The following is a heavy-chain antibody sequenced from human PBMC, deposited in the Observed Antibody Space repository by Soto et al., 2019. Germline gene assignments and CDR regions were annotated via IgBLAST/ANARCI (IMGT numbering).Heavy chain of an antibody. Sequence: QVQLVQSGAEVKKPGASVKVSCKASGYTFTSYGISWVRQAPGQGLEWMGWISAYNGDTNYAQKLQGRVTMTTDTAMSTGPMELTGLRSDDTAVYYCARGLHYCRSTSCEGRYFDLCGRGTLVTVSS. V-gene: IGHV1-18*01. CDR1: GYTFTSYG. D-gene: IGHD2-2*01. CDR2: ISAYNGDT. CDR3: ARGLHYCRSTSCEGRYFDL. J-gene: IGHJ2*01.